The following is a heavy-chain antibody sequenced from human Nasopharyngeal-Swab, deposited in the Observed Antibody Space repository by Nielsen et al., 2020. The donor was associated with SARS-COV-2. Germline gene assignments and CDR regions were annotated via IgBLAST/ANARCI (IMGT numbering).Heavy chain of an antibody. CDR1: GGSISSGGNS. D-gene: IGHD2-2*01. CDR3: ARGRQYQLLFVFVEDAFDI. Sequence: SETLSLTCAVSGGSISSGGNSWSWIRQPPGKGLEWIGYIYHSGSTNYNPSLKSRVTISVDTSKNQFSLKLSSVTAADTAVYYCARGRQYQLLFVFVEDAFDIWGQGTMVTVSS. CDR2: IYHSGST. V-gene: IGHV4-30-2*01. J-gene: IGHJ3*02.